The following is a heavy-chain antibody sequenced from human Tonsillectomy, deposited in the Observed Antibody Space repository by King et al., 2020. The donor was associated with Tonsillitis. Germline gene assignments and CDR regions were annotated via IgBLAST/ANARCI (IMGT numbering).Heavy chain of an antibody. V-gene: IGHV4-39*01. CDR3: ARLGDHQGSGGYYFDY. Sequence: QLQESGPGLVKPSETLSLTCTVSGGSISSSSYYWGWIRQPPGKGLEWIGSIYYSGSTYYNPSLKSRVTISVDTSKNQFSLKLSSVTAADTAVYYCARLGDHQGSGGYYFDYWGQGTLVTVSS. CDR2: IYYSGST. CDR1: GGSISSSSYY. J-gene: IGHJ4*02. D-gene: IGHD3-10*01.